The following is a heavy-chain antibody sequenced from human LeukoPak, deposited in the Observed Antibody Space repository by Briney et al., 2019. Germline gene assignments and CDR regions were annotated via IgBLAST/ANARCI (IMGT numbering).Heavy chain of an antibody. V-gene: IGHV4-59*08. CDR1: GGSISSYY. D-gene: IGHD3/OR15-3a*01. Sequence: SETLSLTCTVSGGSISSYYWSWIRQPPGKGLEWIGNIYYSGSTNYHPSLKSRVTISVDTSKNQFSLKLHSVSAADTAVYYCARHARDWHGELNWFDSWGQGTLVTVSS. J-gene: IGHJ5*01. CDR3: ARHARDWHGELNWFDS. CDR2: IYYSGST.